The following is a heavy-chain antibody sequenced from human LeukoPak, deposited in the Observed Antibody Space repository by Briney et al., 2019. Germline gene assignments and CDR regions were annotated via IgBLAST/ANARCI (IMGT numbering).Heavy chain of an antibody. D-gene: IGHD1-26*01. V-gene: IGHV3-21*06. CDR1: GFSFSSYS. CDR2: TDRGSSYK. Sequence: GGSLRLSCAASGFSFSSYSMNWVRQAPGKGLEWVSSTDRGSSYKYYADAVKGRFIISRDNAKNSLYLQMNSLRAEDTGVYYCAREVGAYDSWGQGTQVTVSS. CDR3: AREVGAYDS. J-gene: IGHJ4*02.